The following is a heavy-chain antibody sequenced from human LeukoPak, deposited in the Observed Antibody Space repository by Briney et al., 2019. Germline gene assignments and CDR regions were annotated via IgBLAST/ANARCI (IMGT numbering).Heavy chain of an antibody. D-gene: IGHD3-22*01. Sequence: GESLRISCKGSGYRFTSYWISWVRQMPGKGLEWMGMIDPSDSYTNYRPSFQGHVIISADKSVSTAYLQWSSLRASDTAVYYCARFYDSSAYYNMDVWGQGTTVTVSS. CDR3: ARFYDSSAYYNMDV. V-gene: IGHV5-10-1*01. CDR1: GYRFTSYW. J-gene: IGHJ6*02. CDR2: IDPSDSYT.